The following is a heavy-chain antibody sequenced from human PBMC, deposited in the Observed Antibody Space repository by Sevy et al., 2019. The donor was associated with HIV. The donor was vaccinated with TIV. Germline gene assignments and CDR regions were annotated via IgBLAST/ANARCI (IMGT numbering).Heavy chain of an antibody. CDR2: ISAYNGNT. Sequence: ASVKVSCKASGYTFTSYGISWVRQAPGQGLEWMGWISAYNGNTNYAQKLQGRVTMTTDTSTSTAYMELRSLRSDDTAVYYCAREYYGSGSYYKAPYYYGMDVWGQGTTVTVSS. CDR1: GYTFTSYG. J-gene: IGHJ6*02. D-gene: IGHD3-10*01. CDR3: AREYYGSGSYYKAPYYYGMDV. V-gene: IGHV1-18*01.